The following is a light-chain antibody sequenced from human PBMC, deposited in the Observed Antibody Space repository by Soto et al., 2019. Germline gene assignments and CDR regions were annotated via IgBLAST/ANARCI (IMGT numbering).Light chain of an antibody. CDR1: QSVSSNY. J-gene: IGKJ2*01. V-gene: IGKV3-20*01. Sequence: ENVLTQSPGTLSLSPGERATLSCRASQSVSSNYLAWYQHKPGKVPRLLIYGASSRATGIPDRFSGSGSGTHFTLTISRLHPEDFAGYYCQQYGSSYTFGQGTKLEIK. CDR3: QQYGSSYT. CDR2: GAS.